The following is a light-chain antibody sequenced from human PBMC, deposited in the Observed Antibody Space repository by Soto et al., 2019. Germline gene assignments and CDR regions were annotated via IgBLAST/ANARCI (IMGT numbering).Light chain of an antibody. CDR3: GTWDTTLSVGVV. J-gene: IGLJ3*02. CDR2: DND. CDR1: SSNIGNNY. Sequence: QSALTQPPSVSAAPGQKVTISCSGSSSNIGNNYVSWYQHLPGTAPKLLIYDNDKRPSGIPDRFSGSKSGTSATLGITGLQTGDEAEYYCGTWDTTLSVGVVFGGGTKLTVL. V-gene: IGLV1-51*01.